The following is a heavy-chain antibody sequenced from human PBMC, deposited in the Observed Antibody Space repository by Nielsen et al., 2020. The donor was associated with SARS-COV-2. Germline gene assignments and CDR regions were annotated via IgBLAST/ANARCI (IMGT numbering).Heavy chain of an antibody. CDR3: ASSGWLDH. CDR1: GFTFSDYY. V-gene: IGHV3-11*04. CDR2: ITNTDAK. D-gene: IGHD6-19*01. J-gene: IGHJ4*02. Sequence: GESLKISCAASGFTFSDYYMSWIRQPPGKGLEWVSYITNTDAKYYADSVKGRFTISRDNAQSSLYLHMNSLRAEDTAVYYCASSGWLDHWGQGTLVTVSS.